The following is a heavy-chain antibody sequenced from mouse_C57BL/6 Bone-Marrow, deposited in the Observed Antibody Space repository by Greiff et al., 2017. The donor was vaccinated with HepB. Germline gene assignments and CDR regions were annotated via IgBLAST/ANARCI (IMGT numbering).Heavy chain of an antibody. J-gene: IGHJ3*01. Sequence: EVQLQQSGPGLVKPSQSLSLTCSVTGYSITSGYYWNWIRQFPGNKLEWMGYISYDGSNNYNPSLKNRISITRDTSKNQFFLKLNSVTTEDTATYYCARRDSGGQGTRVTVSA. CDR2: ISYDGSN. V-gene: IGHV3-6*01. CDR3: ARRDS. CDR1: GYSITSGYY.